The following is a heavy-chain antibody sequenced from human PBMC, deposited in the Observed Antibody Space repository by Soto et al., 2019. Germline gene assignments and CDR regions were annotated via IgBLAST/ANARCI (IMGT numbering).Heavy chain of an antibody. Sequence: GSLRLSCAASGFTFSSYDIHWVRQATGKGLEWVSAIGTAGDTYYPGSVKGRFTISRENAKNSLYLQMNSLRAGDTAVYYCARGMGMDYYYGMDVWGQGTTVTVSS. D-gene: IGHD7-27*01. V-gene: IGHV3-13*01. CDR3: ARGMGMDYYYGMDV. CDR2: IGTAGDT. J-gene: IGHJ6*02. CDR1: GFTFSSYD.